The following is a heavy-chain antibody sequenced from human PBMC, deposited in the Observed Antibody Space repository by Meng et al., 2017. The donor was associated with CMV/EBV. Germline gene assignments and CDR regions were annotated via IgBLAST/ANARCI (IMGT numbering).Heavy chain of an antibody. CDR1: GGPFSGYY. Sequence: QLQVQHGGAVPLTPSETLSLTCVVYGGPFSGYYWSLIRQPPGKGLEWIGEINHSGSTNYNPSLKSRVTISVDTSKNQFSLKLSSVTAADTAVYYCARGGNWFDPWGQGTLVTVSS. CDR3: ARGGNWFDP. V-gene: IGHV4-34*01. J-gene: IGHJ5*02. CDR2: INHSGST.